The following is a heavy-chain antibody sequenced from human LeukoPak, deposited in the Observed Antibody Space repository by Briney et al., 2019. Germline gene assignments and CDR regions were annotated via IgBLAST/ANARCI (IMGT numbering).Heavy chain of an antibody. J-gene: IGHJ5*02. CDR3: ARRPITMVRGVTRMGWFDP. CDR1: GGSISTYY. D-gene: IGHD3-10*01. Sequence: PSETLSLTCTVSGGSISTYYWSWIRLPAGKGLEWIGRIYISGTTNYNPSLKSRVTMSVDTSRNQFSLKLSSVTAADTAVYYCARRPITMVRGVTRMGWFDPWGQGTLVTVSS. CDR2: IYISGTT. V-gene: IGHV4-4*07.